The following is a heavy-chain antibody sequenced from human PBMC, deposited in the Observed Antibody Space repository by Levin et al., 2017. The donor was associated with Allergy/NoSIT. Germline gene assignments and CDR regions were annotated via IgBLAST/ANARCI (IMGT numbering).Heavy chain of an antibody. D-gene: IGHD3-3*01. CDR1: GFSLSTSGMC. V-gene: IGHV2-70*01. CDR3: ARTQIRKRITIFGVVTYNWFDP. J-gene: IGHJ5*02. CDR2: IDWDDDK. Sequence: TLSLTCTFSGFSLSTSGMCVSWIRQPPGKALEWLALIDWDDDKYYSTSLKTRLTISKDTSKNQVVLTMTNMDPVDTATYYCARTQIRKRITIFGVVTYNWFDPWGQGTLVTVSS.